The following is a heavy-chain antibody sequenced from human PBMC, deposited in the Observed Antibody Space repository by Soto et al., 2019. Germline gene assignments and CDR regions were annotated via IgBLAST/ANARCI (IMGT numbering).Heavy chain of an antibody. Sequence: AASVKVSCKASGYTFTGYYMHWVRQAPGQGLEWMGWINPNSGGTNYAQKFQGWVTMTRDTSISTAYMELSRLRSDDTAVYYCARGRYCSSTSCYIRPFDPWGQGTLVTVSS. CDR1: GYTFTGYY. D-gene: IGHD2-2*02. V-gene: IGHV1-2*04. CDR2: INPNSGGT. J-gene: IGHJ5*02. CDR3: ARGRYCSSTSCYIRPFDP.